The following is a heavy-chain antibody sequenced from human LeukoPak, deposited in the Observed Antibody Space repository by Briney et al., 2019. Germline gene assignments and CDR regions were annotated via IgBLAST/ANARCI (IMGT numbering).Heavy chain of an antibody. CDR2: DDHSGST. J-gene: IGHJ6*02. D-gene: IGHD1-26*01. CDR1: GGSFSGFY. Sequence: SETLTLTCAVYGGSFSGFYWSWLRQPPGKGLEWIGEDDHSGSTSYNPSLKSRVTISLDTSKKYFSLNLSSVTAADTAVYYCARGPRGTYYGGKNFFYGMDVWGQGTTVTVSS. V-gene: IGHV4-34*01. CDR3: ARGPRGTYYGGKNFFYGMDV.